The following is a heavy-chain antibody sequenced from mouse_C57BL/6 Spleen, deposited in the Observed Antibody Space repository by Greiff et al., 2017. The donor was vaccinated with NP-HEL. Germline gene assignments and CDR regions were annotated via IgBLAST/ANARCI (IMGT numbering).Heavy chain of an antibody. CDR3: ARDRGNSRAMDY. Sequence: EVQGVESGGGLVKPGGSLKLSCAASGFTFSSYAMSWVRQTPEKRLEWVATISDGGSYTYYPDNVKGRFTISRDNAKNNLYLQMSHLKSEDTAMYYCARDRGNSRAMDYWGQGTSVTVSS. CDR2: ISDGGSYT. V-gene: IGHV5-4*01. J-gene: IGHJ4*01. CDR1: GFTFSSYA.